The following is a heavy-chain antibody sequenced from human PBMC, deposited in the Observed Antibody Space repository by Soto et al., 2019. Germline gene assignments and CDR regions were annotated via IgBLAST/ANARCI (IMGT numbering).Heavy chain of an antibody. V-gene: IGHV1-18*01. Sequence: QVQLVQSGAEVKRPGASVKVSCKASGYTFRNYGITWVRQAPGQGLEWVAWISPYNGNTNYAQDLQGRVTMTSDTATSAFYMDLMSLTPEDTAMYSCASDLVSGSEFLTAYNGGDFDHWGQGTLVSVPS. CDR1: GYTFRNYG. CDR3: ASDLVSGSEFLTAYNGGDFDH. CDR2: ISPYNGNT. D-gene: IGHD3-9*01. J-gene: IGHJ4*02.